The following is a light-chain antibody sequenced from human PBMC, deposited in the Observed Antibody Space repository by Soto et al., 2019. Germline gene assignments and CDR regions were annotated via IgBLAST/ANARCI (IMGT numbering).Light chain of an antibody. CDR1: QSISSW. CDR3: QQYNSSPPYT. CDR2: KAS. J-gene: IGKJ2*01. Sequence: DIQMTQSPSTLSASVGDRVTITCRASQSISSWLAWYQQKPGKAPKLLIYKASSLESGVPSSFSGSGSGTEFTLTISSLQPDDFATYYCQQYNSSPPYTFGQGTKLEIK. V-gene: IGKV1-5*03.